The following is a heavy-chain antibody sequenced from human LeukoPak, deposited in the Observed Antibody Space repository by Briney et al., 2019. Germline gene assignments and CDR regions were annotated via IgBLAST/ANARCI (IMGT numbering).Heavy chain of an antibody. CDR3: AGGLAAAHYYYMEV. D-gene: IGHD6-13*01. J-gene: IGHJ6*03. CDR1: GFTFSSYE. V-gene: IGHV3-48*03. Sequence: GGSLRLSCAASGFTFSSYEMNWVRQAPGKGLEWVSYISSSGSTIYYADSVKGRFTISRDNAKNSLYLQMNSLRAEDTAVYYCAGGLAAAHYYYMEVWGKGTTVTVSS. CDR2: ISSSGSTI.